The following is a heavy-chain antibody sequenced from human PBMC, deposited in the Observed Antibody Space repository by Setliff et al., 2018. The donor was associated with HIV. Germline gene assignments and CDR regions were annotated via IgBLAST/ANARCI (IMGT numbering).Heavy chain of an antibody. CDR2: IYYSGST. V-gene: IGHV4-39*02. Sequence: SETLSLTCTVSGGSISSNNYYWGWIRQPPGKGLEWIGSIYYSGSTYYNPSLKSRVTISVDTSKNHFSLKLRSVTAADTAMYYCVRGYCSSTTCYDDYYYMDVWGKGSTVTVSS. J-gene: IGHJ6*03. CDR3: VRGYCSSTTCYDDYYYMDV. CDR1: GGSISSNNYY. D-gene: IGHD2-2*01.